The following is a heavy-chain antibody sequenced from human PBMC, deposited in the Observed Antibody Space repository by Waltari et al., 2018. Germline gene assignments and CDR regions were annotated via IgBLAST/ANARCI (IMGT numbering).Heavy chain of an antibody. J-gene: IGHJ4*02. D-gene: IGHD1-1*01. CDR2: IWYDGTNK. CDR3: TRGSSTGGTPYLDY. CDR1: GFTFSNYG. Sequence: QVQLVESGGGVVQTGRSLRLSCAASGFTFSNYGMHWVRTAPGKGLEWVAIIWYDGTNKYYADSVKGRFTISRDNSKNTLYLQMNSLRADDTAVYYCTRGSSTGGTPYLDYWGQGTLVTVSS. V-gene: IGHV3-33*01.